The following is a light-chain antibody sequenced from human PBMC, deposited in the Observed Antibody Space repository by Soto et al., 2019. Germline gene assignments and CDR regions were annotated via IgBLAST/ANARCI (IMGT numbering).Light chain of an antibody. CDR3: AAWDDSLSGPV. V-gene: IGLV1-47*01. J-gene: IGLJ3*02. CDR1: SSNIGSNY. CDR2: RNN. Sequence: QPVLTQPPSASGTPGQRVTISCSGSSSNIGSNYVYWYQQLPGTAPKLLIYRNNQRPSGVPDRFSGSKSGTSASLPISGLRSEDEADYYCAAWDDSLSGPVFGGGTKLTVL.